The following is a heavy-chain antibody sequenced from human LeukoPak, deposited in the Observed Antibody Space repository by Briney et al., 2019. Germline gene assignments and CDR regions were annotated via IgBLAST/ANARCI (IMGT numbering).Heavy chain of an antibody. CDR1: GFPFSTYA. J-gene: IGHJ3*02. V-gene: IGHV3-23*01. CDR2: LSGTGGST. Sequence: GGSLRLSCAASGFPFSTYAMSWVRQAPGKGLEWVSTLSGTGGSTYYADSVKGRFTISRDNSKNTLYLQVSSLRAEDTAVYYCVKDPDPRYCSSTSCSPIWGQGTMVTVSS. CDR3: VKDPDPRYCSSTSCSPI. D-gene: IGHD2-2*01.